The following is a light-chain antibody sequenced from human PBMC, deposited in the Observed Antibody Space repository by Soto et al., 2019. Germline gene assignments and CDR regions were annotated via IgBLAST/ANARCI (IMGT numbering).Light chain of an antibody. CDR2: DAS. Sequence: EIVLTQSPGTLSLSPGERATLSCRASHSVTSDYLAWYQQKPGQAPRLLIYDASNRATGIPARFSGSGSGTDFTLTISSLEPEDFAVYYCQQRSNWPITFGQGTRLEI. J-gene: IGKJ5*01. CDR1: HSVTSDY. V-gene: IGKV3-11*01. CDR3: QQRSNWPIT.